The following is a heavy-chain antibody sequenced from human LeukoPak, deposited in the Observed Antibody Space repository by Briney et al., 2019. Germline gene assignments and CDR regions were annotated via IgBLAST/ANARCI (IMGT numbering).Heavy chain of an antibody. V-gene: IGHV4-39*07. CDR2: IYYSGST. CDR3: ARGPAGFTGKDYYYYYMDV. J-gene: IGHJ6*03. Sequence: SKTLSLTCTVSGGSISSSSYYWGWIRQPPRKGLEWIGSIYYSGSTYYNPSLKSRVTISVDTSKNQFSLKLSSVTAADTAVYYCARGPAGFTGKDYYYYYMDVWGKGTTVTVSS. D-gene: IGHD3-10*01. CDR1: GGSISSSSYY.